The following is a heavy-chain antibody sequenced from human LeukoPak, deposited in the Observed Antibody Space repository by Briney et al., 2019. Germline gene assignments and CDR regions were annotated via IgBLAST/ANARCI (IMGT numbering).Heavy chain of an antibody. CDR3: AKDILGSYQSYGMDV. Sequence: GGSLRLSCAASGFTFDDYAMPWVRQAPGKGLEWVSLISWDGGSTYYADSVKGRFTISRDNSKNSLYLQMNSLRAEDTALYYCAKDILGSYQSYGMDVWGKGTTVTVSS. J-gene: IGHJ6*04. CDR1: GFTFDDYA. D-gene: IGHD2-15*01. V-gene: IGHV3-43D*04. CDR2: ISWDGGST.